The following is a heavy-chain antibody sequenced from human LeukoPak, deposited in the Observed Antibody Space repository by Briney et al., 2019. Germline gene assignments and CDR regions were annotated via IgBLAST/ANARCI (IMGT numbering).Heavy chain of an antibody. CDR3: ASGEADVLDY. CDR1: GGSISSYH. CDR2: IYYSGST. D-gene: IGHD3-10*01. J-gene: IGHJ4*02. Sequence: SETLSLTCTVSGGSISSYHWSWIRQPPGKGLEWIGYIYYSGSTNYNPSLKSRVTISVDTSKNQFSLKLSSVTAADTAVYYCASGEADVLDYWGQGTLVTVSS. V-gene: IGHV4-59*01.